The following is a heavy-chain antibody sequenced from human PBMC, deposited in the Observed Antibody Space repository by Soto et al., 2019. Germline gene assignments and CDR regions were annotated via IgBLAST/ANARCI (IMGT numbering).Heavy chain of an antibody. J-gene: IGHJ4*02. Sequence: GGSLRLSCAASGFTFSSYAMSWVRQAPGKGLEWVSAISGSGGSTYYADSVKGRFTISRANSKNTLYLQMNSLRAEDTAVDYCAKDLIDGYSGYDSYYFDYWGQGTLVTVSS. CDR2: ISGSGGST. CDR3: AKDLIDGYSGYDSYYFDY. D-gene: IGHD5-12*01. CDR1: GFTFSSYA. V-gene: IGHV3-23*01.